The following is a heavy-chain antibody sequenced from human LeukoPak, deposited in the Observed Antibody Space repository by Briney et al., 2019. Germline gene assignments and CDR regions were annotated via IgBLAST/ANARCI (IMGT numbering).Heavy chain of an antibody. CDR2: ISGSDDSA. J-gene: IGHJ4*02. Sequence: PGGSLRLSCATSGFTFSSYAMNWVRQAPGKGLEWVSAISGSDDSAYYADSVKGRFTISRDNAKNSLHLQMNSLRAEDTAVYYCAGDGGSSWYFDYWGQGTLATVSS. V-gene: IGHV3-23*01. D-gene: IGHD6-13*01. CDR3: AGDGGSSWYFDY. CDR1: GFTFSSYA.